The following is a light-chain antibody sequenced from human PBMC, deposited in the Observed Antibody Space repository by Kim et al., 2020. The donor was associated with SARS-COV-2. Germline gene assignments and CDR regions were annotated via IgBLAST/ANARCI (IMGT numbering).Light chain of an antibody. V-gene: IGKV3-11*01. Sequence: EIVLTQSPATLSLSPGERATLSCRASQSVSSYLAWYQQKPDQAPRLLIYDASNRATGIPARFSGSGSGTDFTLTISSLEPADFAVYYCQQRSNWPYTFGQGTKVDIK. CDR2: DAS. CDR3: QQRSNWPYT. J-gene: IGKJ2*01. CDR1: QSVSSY.